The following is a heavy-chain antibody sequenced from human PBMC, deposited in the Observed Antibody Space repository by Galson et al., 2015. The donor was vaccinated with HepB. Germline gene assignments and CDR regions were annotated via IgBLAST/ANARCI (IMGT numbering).Heavy chain of an antibody. CDR2: IYWDDDK. J-gene: IGHJ5*02. CDR3: AHRPGEYSSSFGSWFDP. CDR1: GFSLTTSGVG. D-gene: IGHD6-6*01. V-gene: IGHV2-5*02. Sequence: PALVKPTQTLTLTCTFSGFSLTTSGVGVGWIRQPPGKALEWLALIYWDDDKRYSPSLKSRLTITKDTSKNQVVLTMTNMDLVDTATYYCAHRPGEYSSSFGSWFDPWGQGTLVTVSS.